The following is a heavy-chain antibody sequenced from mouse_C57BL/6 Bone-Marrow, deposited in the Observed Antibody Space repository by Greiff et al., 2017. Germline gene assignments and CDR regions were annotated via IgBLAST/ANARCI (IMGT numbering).Heavy chain of an antibody. V-gene: IGHV1-55*01. Sequence: VQLQQPGAELVKPGASVKLSCKASGYTFTSYWITWVKQRPGQGLEWIGDIYPGSGSTNYNEKFKSKATLTVDTSYSTAYMQLSRLTSEDSAVYYCARKNDDCPWYFDVWGTGTTVTVSS. CDR3: ARKNDDCPWYFDV. CDR2: IYPGSGST. J-gene: IGHJ1*03. D-gene: IGHD2-4*01. CDR1: GYTFTSYW.